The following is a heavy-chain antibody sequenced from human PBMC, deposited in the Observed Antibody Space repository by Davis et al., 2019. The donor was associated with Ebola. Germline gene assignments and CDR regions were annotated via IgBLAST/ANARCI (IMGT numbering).Heavy chain of an antibody. V-gene: IGHV4-59*11. D-gene: IGHD4-11*01. CDR1: GGSFSSHY. CDR2: IYYSGSA. Sequence: SETLSLTCAVYGGSFSSHYWSWIRQPPGKGLEWIGNIYYSGSANYNLSLKSRVTISVDTSKKQFSLKLSSVTAADTAMYYCARTPQYSNYGAYFDYWGQGALVTVSP. CDR3: ARTPQYSNYGAYFDY. J-gene: IGHJ4*02.